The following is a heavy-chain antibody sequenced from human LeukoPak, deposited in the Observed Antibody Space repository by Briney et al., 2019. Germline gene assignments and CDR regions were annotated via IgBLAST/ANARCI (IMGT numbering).Heavy chain of an antibody. D-gene: IGHD3-10*01. CDR3: AKARGFAEFDY. J-gene: IGHJ4*02. CDR2: ISGSGDTT. CDR1: GFIFSGHC. Sequence: GGPLRLSCAASGFIFSGHCMRWVRQAPGKGPEWVSAISGSGDTTYYADSVKGRFTISRDNSKNTLYLQRNSLRAEDTALYFCAKARGFAEFDYWGQGTLVTVSS. V-gene: IGHV3-23*01.